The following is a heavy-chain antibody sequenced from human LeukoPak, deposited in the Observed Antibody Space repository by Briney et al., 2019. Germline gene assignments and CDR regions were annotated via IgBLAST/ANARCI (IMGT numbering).Heavy chain of an antibody. Sequence: PGGSLRLSCAASGFTFSSYSMNWVRQAPGKGREWVSSISSTSIYRYYADPVKGRFTMSRDNAKNSLYLQMSSLRAEDMAVYYCARAPYYYYDSGSGTRVTGNPDYWGQGTLVTVSS. V-gene: IGHV3-21*01. D-gene: IGHD3-10*01. CDR3: ARAPYYYYDSGSGTRVTGNPDY. J-gene: IGHJ4*02. CDR2: ISSTSIYR. CDR1: GFTFSSYS.